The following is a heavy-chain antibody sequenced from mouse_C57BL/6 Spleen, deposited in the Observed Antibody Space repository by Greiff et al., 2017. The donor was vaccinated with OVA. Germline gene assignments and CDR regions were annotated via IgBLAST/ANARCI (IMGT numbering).Heavy chain of an antibody. J-gene: IGHJ2*01. Sequence: EVQLVESEGGLVQPGSSMKLSCTASGFTFSDYYMAWVRQVPEKGLEWVANINYDGRSTSYLDSLKSRFIISRDNAKNILYLRRSSLKYEDTDTYYSARGYYNGSSFDYWGQGTTLTVSS. CDR2: INYDGRST. CDR3: ARGYYNGSSFDY. V-gene: IGHV5-16*01. D-gene: IGHD1-1*01. CDR1: GFTFSDYY.